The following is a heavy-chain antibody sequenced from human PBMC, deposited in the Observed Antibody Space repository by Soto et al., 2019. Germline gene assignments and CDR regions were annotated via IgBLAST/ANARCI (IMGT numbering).Heavy chain of an antibody. J-gene: IGHJ4*02. D-gene: IGHD1-1*01. CDR1: GFSLSTSGVG. V-gene: IGHV2-5*02. CDR3: AHRGTGTFSDY. CDR2: IYWDDDK. Sequence: QITLKESGPPLVKPTQTLTLTCTFSGFSLSTSGVGVGWIRQPPGKALEWLALIYWDDDKRYSPSLKSRLTTPKDTSKNPVVLKMTNMDPVDTATYYCAHRGTGTFSDYWGQGTLVTVSS.